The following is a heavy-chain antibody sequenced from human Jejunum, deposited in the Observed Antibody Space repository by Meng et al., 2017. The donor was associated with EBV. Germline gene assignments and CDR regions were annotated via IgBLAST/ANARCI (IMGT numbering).Heavy chain of an antibody. J-gene: IGHJ4*02. D-gene: IGHD3-22*01. CDR2: IYHGGGT. Sequence: QGSESGPRLGKPSGALYLPGVVSWGFISDNGWWCWVRQPPGKGLGWIGEIYHGGGTNYHPSLGSRVTISVDKSKNQFSLKLNSVTVADTAVYYCAGNGYYALEYWGPGILVTVSS. CDR3: AGNGYYALEY. V-gene: IGHV4-4*02. CDR1: WGFISDNGW.